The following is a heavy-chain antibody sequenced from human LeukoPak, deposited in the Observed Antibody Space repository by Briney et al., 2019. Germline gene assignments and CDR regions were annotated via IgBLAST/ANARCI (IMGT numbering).Heavy chain of an antibody. CDR3: ARAMT. V-gene: IGHV3-7*01. CDR2: IKQDGSET. Sequence: GGSLRLSCAASGFTFSDSYMSWIRQAPGKGLEWVANIKQDGSETYYVDSVKGRFTISRDDAKNSLYPQMNSLRAEDTAVYYCARAMTWGQGTLVSVSS. CDR1: GFTFSDSY. J-gene: IGHJ5*02.